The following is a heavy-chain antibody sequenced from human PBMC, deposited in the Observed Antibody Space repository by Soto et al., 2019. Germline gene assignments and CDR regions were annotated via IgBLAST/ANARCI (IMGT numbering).Heavy chain of an antibody. J-gene: IGHJ5*02. Sequence: SETLSLTCTVSGGSISSGGYYWSWIRQHPGKGLEWIGYIYYSGSTYYNPSLKSRVTMSVDTSKNQFSLKLSSVTAADTAVYYCAREVLELLGFDPWGQGTLVTVSS. CDR2: IYYSGST. D-gene: IGHD2-8*01. CDR3: AREVLELLGFDP. V-gene: IGHV4-31*03. CDR1: GGSISSGGYY.